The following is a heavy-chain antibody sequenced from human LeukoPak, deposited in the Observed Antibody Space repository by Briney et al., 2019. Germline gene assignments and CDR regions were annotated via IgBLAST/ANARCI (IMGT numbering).Heavy chain of an antibody. J-gene: IGHJ5*02. Sequence: PSETLSLTCTVSGGSISSYYWTWIRQPAGKGLEWIGRIYTSGSTNYNPSPKSRVTMSVDTSKNQFSLKLTSVTAADTAVYYCARAQTYGDYLSWFDPWGQGTLVTVSS. D-gene: IGHD4-17*01. CDR3: ARAQTYGDYLSWFDP. CDR2: IYTSGST. CDR1: GGSISSYY. V-gene: IGHV4-4*07.